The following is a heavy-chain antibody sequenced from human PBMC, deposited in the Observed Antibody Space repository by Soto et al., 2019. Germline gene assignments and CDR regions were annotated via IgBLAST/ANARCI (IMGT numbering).Heavy chain of an antibody. J-gene: IGHJ4*02. D-gene: IGHD2-15*01. CDR2: INAGNGNT. CDR3: ARGPGGPDGPGDY. CDR1: GYTFTSYA. V-gene: IGHV1-3*01. Sequence: QVQLVQSGAEVKKPGASVKVSCKASGYTFTSYAMHWVRQAPGQRLEWMGWINAGNGNTKYSQNFQGRVTITRDTSASTGYMELSSLRSEDTAVYYCARGPGGPDGPGDYWGQGALVTVSS.